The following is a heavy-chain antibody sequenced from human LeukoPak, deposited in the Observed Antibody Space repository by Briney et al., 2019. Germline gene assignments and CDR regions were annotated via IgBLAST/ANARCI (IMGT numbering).Heavy chain of an antibody. CDR2: IYNSGST. J-gene: IGHJ1*01. CDR3: AIGVSSFQH. CDR1: GDSIRSYY. V-gene: IGHV4-59*08. D-gene: IGHD3-10*01. Sequence: SETLSLTCAVSGDSIRSYYGSWIRQPPGKGLEWIGYIYNSGSTNYNPSLKSRVTISVDTSKNQFSLKLSSVTAADTAVYYCAIGVSSFQHWGQGTLVTVSS.